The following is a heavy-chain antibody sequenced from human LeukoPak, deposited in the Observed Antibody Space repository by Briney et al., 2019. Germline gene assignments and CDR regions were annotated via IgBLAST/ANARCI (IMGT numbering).Heavy chain of an antibody. CDR3: ALNYYDSSGYSNWLDP. CDR2: FDPEDGET. J-gene: IGHJ5*02. CDR1: GYTLTELS. V-gene: IGHV1-24*01. Sequence: ASVKVSCKVSGYTLTELSMHWVRQAPGKGLEWMGGFDPEDGETIYAQKFQGRVTMTEDTSTDTAYMELSSLRSEDTAVYYCALNYYDSSGYSNWLDPWGQGTLVTVSS. D-gene: IGHD3-22*01.